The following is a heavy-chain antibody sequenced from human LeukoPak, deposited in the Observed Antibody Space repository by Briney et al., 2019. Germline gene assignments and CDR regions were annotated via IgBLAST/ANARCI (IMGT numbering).Heavy chain of an antibody. CDR1: GFTFSSYS. V-gene: IGHV3-21*01. Sequence: GGSLRLSCAASGFTFSSYSMTWVRQAPGKGLEWVSSISSSSSYIYYGDSMKGRFTISRDNAKNSLYLQMNSLRVEDTAVYYCARVRGTYYYDTSGFYYLDYWGQGTLVTVSS. CDR2: ISSSSSYI. D-gene: IGHD3-22*01. CDR3: ARVRGTYYYDTSGFYYLDY. J-gene: IGHJ4*02.